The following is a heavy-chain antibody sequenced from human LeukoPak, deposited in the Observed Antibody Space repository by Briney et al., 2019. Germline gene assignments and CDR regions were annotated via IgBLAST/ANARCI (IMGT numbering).Heavy chain of an antibody. V-gene: IGHV1-69*05. CDR3: ARATPRGYDFWSGPGDYFDY. CDR2: IIPIFGTA. CDR1: GGTFSSYA. J-gene: IGHJ4*02. D-gene: IGHD3-3*01. Sequence: ASVNVSCKASGGTFSSYAISWVRQAAGQGLEGMGGIIPIFGTANYAQKFQGRVTITTDESTSTAYMELSSLRSEDTAVYYCARATPRGYDFWSGPGDYFDYWGQGTLVTVSS.